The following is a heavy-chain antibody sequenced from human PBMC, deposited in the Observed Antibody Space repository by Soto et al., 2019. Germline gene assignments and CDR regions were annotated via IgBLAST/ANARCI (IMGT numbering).Heavy chain of an antibody. Sequence: GGSLRLSCGAAGFTFSSYGMHWVRQAPGKGLEWVAVIWYDGSNKYYAESVKGRFTISRDNSKNTLYLQMNSLRAEDTAVYYCARDSHVGSGWQLTADYWGQGT. CDR3: ARDSHVGSGWQLTADY. D-gene: IGHD6-19*01. CDR1: GFTFSSYG. J-gene: IGHJ4*02. CDR2: IWYDGSNK. V-gene: IGHV3-33*01.